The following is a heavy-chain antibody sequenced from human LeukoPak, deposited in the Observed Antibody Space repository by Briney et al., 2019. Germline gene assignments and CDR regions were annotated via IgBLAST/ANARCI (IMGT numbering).Heavy chain of an antibody. Sequence: SETLSLTCTVSGYSISSGYYWGWIRQPPGQGLEWIGSIYHSGSTYYNPSLKSRVTISVDTSKNQFSLKLSSVTAADTAVYYCARRGRITMVRGVSGYFDYWGQGTLVTVSS. D-gene: IGHD3-10*01. CDR2: IYHSGST. V-gene: IGHV4-38-2*02. CDR1: GYSISSGYY. CDR3: ARRGRITMVRGVSGYFDY. J-gene: IGHJ4*02.